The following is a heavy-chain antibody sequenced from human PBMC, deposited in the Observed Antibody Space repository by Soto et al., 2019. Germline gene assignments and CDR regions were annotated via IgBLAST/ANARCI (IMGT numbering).Heavy chain of an antibody. J-gene: IGHJ4*02. CDR1: GFTFSGYS. V-gene: IGHV3-30-3*01. D-gene: IGHD6-13*01. CDR3: ARDSEKGQQLVQYYFDY. CDR2: ISYDGSNK. Sequence: GGSQRLSCAASGFTFSGYSMHWVRQAPGKGLEWVAVISYDGSNKYYADSVKGRFTISRDNSKDTLYLQMNSLRAEDTAVYYRARDSEKGQQLVQYYFDYWGQGTLVTVSS.